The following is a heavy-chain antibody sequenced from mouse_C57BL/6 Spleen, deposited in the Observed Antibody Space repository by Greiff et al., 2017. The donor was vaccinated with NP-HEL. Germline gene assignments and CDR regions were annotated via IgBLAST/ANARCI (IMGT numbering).Heavy chain of an antibody. CDR2: IYPGDGDT. Sequence: QVQLQQSGPELVKPGASVKISCKASGYAFSSSWMNWVKQRPGKGLEWIGRIYPGDGDTNYNGKFKGKATLTADKSSSTAYMQLSSLTAEDSAVYFCARGPLMVTGAMDYWGQGTSVTVSS. CDR1: GYAFSSSW. V-gene: IGHV1-82*01. J-gene: IGHJ4*01. CDR3: ARGPLMVTGAMDY. D-gene: IGHD2-2*01.